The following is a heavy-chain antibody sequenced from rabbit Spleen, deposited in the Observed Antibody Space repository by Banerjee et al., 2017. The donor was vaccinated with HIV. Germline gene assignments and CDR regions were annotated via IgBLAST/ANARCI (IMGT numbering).Heavy chain of an antibody. Sequence: QEQLVESGGGLVQPGGSLKLSCKASGFDFSGYGVSWVRQVPGKGLEWIGYIDPVFGVTYYATWVNGRFTISRDNARNTLFLQLNSLTAADTATYFCVREVAARFSLWGQGTLVTVS. V-gene: IGHV1S47*01. D-gene: IGHD4-1*01. CDR3: VREVAARFSL. CDR2: IDPVFGVT. CDR1: GFDFSGYG. J-gene: IGHJ4*01.